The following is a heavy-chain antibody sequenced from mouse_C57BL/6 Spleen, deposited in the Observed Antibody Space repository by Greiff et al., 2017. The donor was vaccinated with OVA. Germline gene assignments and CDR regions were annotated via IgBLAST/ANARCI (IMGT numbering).Heavy chain of an antibody. CDR3: ARHGDYDGGWYFDV. V-gene: IGHV5-6*01. D-gene: IGHD2-4*01. Sequence: EVNLVESGGDLVKPGGSLKLSCAASGFTFSSYGMSWVRQTPDKRLEWVATISSGGSYTYYPDSVKGRFTISRDNAKNTLYLQMSSLKSEDTAMYYCARHGDYDGGWYFDVWGTGTTVTVSS. CDR2: ISSGGSYT. CDR1: GFTFSSYG. J-gene: IGHJ1*03.